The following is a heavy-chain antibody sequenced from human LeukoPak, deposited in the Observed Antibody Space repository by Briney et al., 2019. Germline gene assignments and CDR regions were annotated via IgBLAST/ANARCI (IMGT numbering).Heavy chain of an antibody. V-gene: IGHV4-34*01. CDR2: INHSGST. CDR3: ARGRYCSSTSCYGSYYYYYGMDV. CDR1: GGSFSGYY. Sequence: SETLSLTCAVYGGSFSGYYWSWIRQPPGKGLEWIGEINHSGSTNYNPSLKSRVTISVDTSKNQFSLRLSSVTAADTALYYCARGRYCSSTSCYGSYYYYYGMDVWGKGTTVTVSS. D-gene: IGHD2-2*01. J-gene: IGHJ6*04.